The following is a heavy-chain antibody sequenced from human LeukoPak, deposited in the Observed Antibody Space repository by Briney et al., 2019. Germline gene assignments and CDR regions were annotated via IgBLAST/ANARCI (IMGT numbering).Heavy chain of an antibody. CDR2: IYTSGST. Sequence: SETLSLTCTVSGGSISSYYWSWIRQPDGKGLEWIGRIYTSGSTNYNPSLKSRVTMSVDTSKNQFSLKLSSVTAADTAVYYCARSGYDRYDYYMDVWGKGTTVTVSS. V-gene: IGHV4-4*07. CDR1: GGSISSYY. J-gene: IGHJ6*03. D-gene: IGHD5-12*01. CDR3: ARSGYDRYDYYMDV.